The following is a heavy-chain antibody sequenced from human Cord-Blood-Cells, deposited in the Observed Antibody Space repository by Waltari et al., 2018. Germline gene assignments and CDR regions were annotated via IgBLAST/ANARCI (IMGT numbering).Heavy chain of an antibody. J-gene: IGHJ4*02. Sequence: QVQLVQSGAEVKKPGASVKVSCKASGYTFTGYYMHWVRQAPGQGLEWMGWINPNSGGTNYAQKFQGWVTMTRDTSISTAYMELSRLRSDDTAVYYCARVGYCSGGSCYFDYWGQGTLVTVSS. CDR3: ARVGYCSGGSCYFDY. V-gene: IGHV1-2*04. CDR2: INPNSGGT. CDR1: GYTFTGYY. D-gene: IGHD2-15*01.